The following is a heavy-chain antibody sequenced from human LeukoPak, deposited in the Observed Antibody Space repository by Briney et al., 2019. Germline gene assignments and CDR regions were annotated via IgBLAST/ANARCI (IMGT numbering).Heavy chain of an antibody. Sequence: PGGSLRLSCAASGFTFSSYNMNWVRQAPGKGLEWVSSISSSSSYIYYADSVKGRFTISRDNAKNSLYLQMNSLRAEDTAVYYCARGMYYYGSGSSFDNWGRGTLVTVSS. CDR3: ARGMYYYGSGSSFDN. V-gene: IGHV3-21*01. D-gene: IGHD3-10*01. J-gene: IGHJ4*02. CDR1: GFTFSSYN. CDR2: ISSSSSYI.